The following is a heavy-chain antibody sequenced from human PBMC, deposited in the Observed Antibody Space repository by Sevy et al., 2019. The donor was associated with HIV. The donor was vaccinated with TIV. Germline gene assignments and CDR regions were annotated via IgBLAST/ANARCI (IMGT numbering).Heavy chain of an antibody. CDR2: ISYDGSRK. CDR3: ARDLALSGSYSSLAY. J-gene: IGHJ4*02. CDR1: GFTFSSYT. D-gene: IGHD1-26*01. V-gene: IGHV3-30*14. Sequence: GGSLRLSCAASGFTFSSYTMHWVRQAPGKGLEWVAFISYDGSRKYYASSVKGRFTISRDNSKNTLYLQMNNLRAEDTAVFYCARDLALSGSYSSLAYWGQGTLVTVSS.